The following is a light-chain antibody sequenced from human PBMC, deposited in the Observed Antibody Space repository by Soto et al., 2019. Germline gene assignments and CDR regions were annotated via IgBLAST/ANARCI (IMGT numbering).Light chain of an antibody. J-gene: IGLJ2*01. CDR1: SSNIGAGYD. CDR3: QSYDSSLSVV. Sequence: QLVLTQPPSVSGAPGQRVTISCTGGSSNIGAGYDVHWYQQLPGTAPKLLIYGNSNRPSGVPDRFSGSKSGTSASLAITRLQAEDEAVYYCQSYDSSLSVVFGGGTKLTVL. V-gene: IGLV1-40*01. CDR2: GNS.